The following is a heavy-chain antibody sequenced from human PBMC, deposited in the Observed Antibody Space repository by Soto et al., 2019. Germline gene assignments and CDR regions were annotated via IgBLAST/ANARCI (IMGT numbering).Heavy chain of an antibody. CDR1: GGTFRSYS. Sequence: SVKVECKASGGTFRSYSISWVRQAPGQGLEWMGGIIPIFDITNYAQKFQGRVTITADESTSTAYMELSSLGSDDTAVYYCARLVAALSGYYFDYWGQGTLVTVSS. D-gene: IGHD2-15*01. J-gene: IGHJ4*02. CDR3: ARLVAALSGYYFDY. V-gene: IGHV1-69*13. CDR2: IIPIFDIT.